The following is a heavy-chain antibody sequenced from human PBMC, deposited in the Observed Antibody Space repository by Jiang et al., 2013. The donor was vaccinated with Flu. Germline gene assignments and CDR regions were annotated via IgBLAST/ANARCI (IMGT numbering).Heavy chain of an antibody. CDR1: GGSITTSRYY. CDR2: IYYTGST. J-gene: IGHJ4*02. CDR3: ARHSSSYFYDSRPYQAQTGYFDY. V-gene: IGHV4-39*01. Sequence: GLVKPSETLSLTCTVSGGSITTSRYYWGWIRQPPGKGLEWIGTIYYTGSTYYNPSLKSRVTMSVDTSKNQFSLILSSVTAADTGVYYCARHSSSYFYDSRPYQAQTGYFDYWGRGTLVTVSS. D-gene: IGHD3-22*01.